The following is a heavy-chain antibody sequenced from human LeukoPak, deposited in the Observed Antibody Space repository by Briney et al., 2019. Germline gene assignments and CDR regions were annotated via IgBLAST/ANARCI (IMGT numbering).Heavy chain of an antibody. CDR2: IYSGGST. CDR3: ASGRRSSASFDY. J-gene: IGHJ4*02. D-gene: IGHD6-6*01. Sequence: GGSLRLSCAASGFTVSSNYVSWVRQAPGKGLEWVSVIYSGGSTYYADSVKGRFTISRNNSKNTLYLQMNSLRAEDTAVYYCASGRRSSASFDYWGQGTLVTVSS. CDR1: GFTVSSNY. V-gene: IGHV3-66*02.